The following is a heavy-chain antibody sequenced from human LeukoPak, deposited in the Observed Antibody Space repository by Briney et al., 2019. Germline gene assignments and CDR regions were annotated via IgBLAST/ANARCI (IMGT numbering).Heavy chain of an antibody. CDR2: ISSSGSTI. V-gene: IGHV3-11*01. Sequence: PGGSLRLSCAASGFTFSDCYMSWIRQAPGKGLEWVSYISSSGSTIYYADSVKGRFTISRDNAKNSLYLQMNSLRAEDTAVYYCAKVRDTRDWYKDAFDIWGQGTRVTVSS. D-gene: IGHD6-19*01. CDR3: AKVRDTRDWYKDAFDI. J-gene: IGHJ3*02. CDR1: GFTFSDCY.